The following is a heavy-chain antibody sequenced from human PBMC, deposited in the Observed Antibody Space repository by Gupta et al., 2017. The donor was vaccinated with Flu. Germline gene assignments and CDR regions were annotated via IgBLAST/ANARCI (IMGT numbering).Heavy chain of an antibody. Sequence: SIYYSGSTYYNPSLKSRVTISVDTSKNQFSLKLSSVTAADTAVYYCARHLSKYSPEETPFSPQIGYWGQGTLVTVSS. D-gene: IGHD4-11*01. CDR2: IYYSGST. J-gene: IGHJ4*02. V-gene: IGHV4-39*01. CDR3: ARHLSKYSPEETPFSPQIGY.